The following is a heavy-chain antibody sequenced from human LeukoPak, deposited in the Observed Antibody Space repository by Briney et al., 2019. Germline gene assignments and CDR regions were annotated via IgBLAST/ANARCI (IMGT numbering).Heavy chain of an antibody. CDR1: GDSISNYY. Sequence: ASETLSLTCTVSGDSISNYYWSWVRQPAGKGLEWIGRIYTSGSTDYNPSLKSRVTMSVDTSKNQFSLNLSSVTAADTAVYYCARGPPPDFDYWGQGTLVTVSS. CDR2: IYTSGST. J-gene: IGHJ4*02. CDR3: ARGPPPDFDY. V-gene: IGHV4-4*07.